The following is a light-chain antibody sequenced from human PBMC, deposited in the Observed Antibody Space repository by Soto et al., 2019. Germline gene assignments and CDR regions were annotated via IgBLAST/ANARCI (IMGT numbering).Light chain of an antibody. CDR3: LLYYSGARV. Sequence: VVTQEPSLTVSPGGTVTLTCGSSTGTLTSGHFPYWFQQKPGQAPRALIFDTSNKHSWTPARFSGSLLGGKAALTLSGAQPEDEAHYYCLLYYSGARVFGGGTQLNVL. V-gene: IGLV7-46*01. CDR1: TGTLTSGHF. J-gene: IGLJ2*01. CDR2: DTS.